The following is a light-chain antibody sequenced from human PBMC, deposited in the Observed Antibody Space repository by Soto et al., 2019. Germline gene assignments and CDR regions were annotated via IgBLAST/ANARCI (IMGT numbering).Light chain of an antibody. CDR2: DVT. V-gene: IGLV2-14*01. J-gene: IGLJ2*01. CDR3: SSYTRSDTVI. Sequence: QSVLTQPASVSGSPGQSITISCTGTNSDVGAYNYVSWYQQRPGIAPKLMIYDVTNRPSGVSNRFSGSKSGNTASLIISGLQAEDEADYYCSSYTRSDTVIFGGGTKVTVL. CDR1: NSDVGAYNY.